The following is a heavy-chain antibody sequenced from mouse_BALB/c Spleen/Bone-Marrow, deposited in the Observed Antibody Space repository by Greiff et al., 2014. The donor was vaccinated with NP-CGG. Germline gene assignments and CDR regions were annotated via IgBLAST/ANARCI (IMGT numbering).Heavy chain of an antibody. CDR1: GFTFSDYY. Sequence: DVQLQESGGGLVKPGGSLKLSCAASGFTFSDYYMCWIRQTPEKRLEWVATISDDGSYTYYPDSVKGRFTISRDNARNSLYLQMSSLKSEDTAMYYCARSGERYGAMDYWGQGTSVTVSS. CDR3: ARSGERYGAMDY. J-gene: IGHJ4*01. D-gene: IGHD2-10*02. V-gene: IGHV5-4*02. CDR2: ISDDGSYT.